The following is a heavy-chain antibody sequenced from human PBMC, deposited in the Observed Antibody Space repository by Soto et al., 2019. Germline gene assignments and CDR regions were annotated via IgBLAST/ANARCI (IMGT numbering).Heavy chain of an antibody. CDR1: GGTFSSYA. D-gene: IGHD3-10*01. CDR2: IIPIFGTA. J-gene: IGHJ6*02. CDR3: ASYYGSGSYSDYYYYGMDV. V-gene: IGHV1-69*13. Sequence: AASVKVSCKASGGTFSSYAISWVRQAPGQGLEWMGGIIPIFGTANYAQKFQGRVTITADESTSTAYMELSSLRSEDTAVYYCASYYGSGSYSDYYYYGMDVWGQGTTVTVSS.